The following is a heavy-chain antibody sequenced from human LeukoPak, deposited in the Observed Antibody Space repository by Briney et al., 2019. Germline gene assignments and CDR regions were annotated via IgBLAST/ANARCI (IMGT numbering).Heavy chain of an antibody. CDR2: INSDGTTT. D-gene: IGHD1-26*01. Sequence: GGSLRLSCAASGFTFSSYWMHWVRQAPGQGLVWVSRINSDGTTTTYADSVKGRFTISRDNTKNTVYLQMNSLRAEDSAVYYRARVKVGSWNWFDPWGQGTLGTVPS. CDR1: GFTFSSYW. V-gene: IGHV3-74*03. J-gene: IGHJ5*02. CDR3: ARVKVGSWNWFDP.